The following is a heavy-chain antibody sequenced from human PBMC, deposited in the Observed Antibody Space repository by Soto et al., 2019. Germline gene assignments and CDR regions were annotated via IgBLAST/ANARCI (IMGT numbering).Heavy chain of an antibody. CDR1: GGTFSSYA. CDR2: IIPIFGT. D-gene: IGHD6-19*01. V-gene: IGHV1-69*01. Sequence: QVLLEQSGAEVKKPGSSVKVSCKAPGGTFSSYALTWVRQAPGQGLEWMGGIIPIFGTKYAERYQGRLTIIADESTSTAYMELSSLRSEDTAVYYCARGLTYYYYGLDVWGQGTTVTVSS. CDR3: ARGLTYYYYGLDV. J-gene: IGHJ6*02.